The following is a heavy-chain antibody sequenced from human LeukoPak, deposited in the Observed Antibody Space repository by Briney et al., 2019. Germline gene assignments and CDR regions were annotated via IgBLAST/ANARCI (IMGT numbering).Heavy chain of an antibody. CDR1: GFIFDNYA. CDR2: ISGSADNT. Sequence: GGSLRLSCVASGFIFDNYALSWVRQAPGKGLEWVSGISGSADNTYYADSVKGRFTISRDISKNAVYLQMNNLRVDDTAVYYCAKGPKLGDGFHCDYWGQGTLVTVSS. D-gene: IGHD5-24*01. J-gene: IGHJ4*02. CDR3: AKGPKLGDGFHCDY. V-gene: IGHV3-23*01.